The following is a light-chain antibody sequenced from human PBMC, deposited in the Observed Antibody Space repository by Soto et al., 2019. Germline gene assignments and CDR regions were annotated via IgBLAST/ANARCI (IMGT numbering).Light chain of an antibody. CDR2: AAS. J-gene: IGKJ2*01. CDR1: QSISSY. Sequence: DIQMTQSPSSLSASVGDRVTITCRASQSISSYLNWYQQKPGKAPKLLIYAASSLQSGVPSRFSGSGSGTDFTLTISSLQPEDFATYYCRQSYSTPPYTVGQGTKLEIK. CDR3: RQSYSTPPYT. V-gene: IGKV1-39*01.